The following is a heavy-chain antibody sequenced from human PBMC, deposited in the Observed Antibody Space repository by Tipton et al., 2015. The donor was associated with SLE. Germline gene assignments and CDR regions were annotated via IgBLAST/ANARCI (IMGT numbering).Heavy chain of an antibody. Sequence: TLSLTCTVSGGSITSYYWSWIRQPPGKGLEWIGYFYYDGSTNYDPSLKSRVTISVDTSKNQFSLKLNSVTAADTAVYYCARSGSYPYYYYYMDVWGKGTTVTVSS. CDR3: ARSGSYPYYYYYMDV. V-gene: IGHV4-59*01. D-gene: IGHD1-26*01. J-gene: IGHJ6*03. CDR1: GGSITSYY. CDR2: FYYDGST.